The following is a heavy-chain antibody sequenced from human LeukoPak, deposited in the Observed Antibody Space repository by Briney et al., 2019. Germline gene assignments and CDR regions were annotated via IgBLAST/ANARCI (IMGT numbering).Heavy chain of an antibody. J-gene: IGHJ6*02. CDR1: RLTFSSDG. CDR3: AREEYYYDSSGYYPLPHPTSLYYYYGMDV. Sequence: GRSLRLSPAPSRLTFSSDGMLWVRQAPGPQLEGGAGIWLDVTNKYHAESLNPRFTISKDNSKNTLYLQMNSLRAEDTAVYFCAREEYYYDSSGYYPLPHPTSLYYYYGMDVWGQGTTVTVSS. D-gene: IGHD3-22*01. CDR2: IWLDVTNK. V-gene: IGHV3-33*01.